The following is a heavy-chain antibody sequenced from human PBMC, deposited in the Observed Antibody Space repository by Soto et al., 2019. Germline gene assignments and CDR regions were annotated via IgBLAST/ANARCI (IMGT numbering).Heavy chain of an antibody. V-gene: IGHV1-18*01. D-gene: IGHD1-7*01. CDR2: ISAYNGNT. CDR1: GYTFTSYG. J-gene: IGHJ4*02. CDR3: ARDHLINCNYPNRLFDY. Sequence: GASVKVSCKASGYTFTSYGISWVRQAPGQGLEWMGWISAYNGNTNYAQKLQGRVTMTTDSSTSTVYMELRSLRSDDTAVYYCARDHLINCNYPNRLFDYWGQGTLVTVSS.